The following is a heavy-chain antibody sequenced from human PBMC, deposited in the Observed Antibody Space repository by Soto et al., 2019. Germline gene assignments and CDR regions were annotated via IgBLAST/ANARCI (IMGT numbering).Heavy chain of an antibody. CDR3: AKDHGYGSGSAQEY. V-gene: IGHV3-23*01. Sequence: EVQLLESGGGLVQPGGSLRLSCAASGFTFSSYAMSWVRQAPGRGLEWVSAISGSGGSTYYADSVKGRFTISRDNSKNTLYLQMNSLRAEDTAVYYCAKDHGYGSGSAQEYWGQGTLVTVSS. D-gene: IGHD3-10*01. CDR1: GFTFSSYA. J-gene: IGHJ4*02. CDR2: ISGSGGST.